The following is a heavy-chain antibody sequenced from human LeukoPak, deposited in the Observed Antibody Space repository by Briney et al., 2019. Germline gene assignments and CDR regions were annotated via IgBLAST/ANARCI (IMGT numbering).Heavy chain of an antibody. CDR3: AKFLEL. J-gene: IGHJ4*02. D-gene: IGHD1-26*01. CDR1: GFAFKNYG. Sequence: GGSLKLSCAASGFAFKNYGMSWVRQAPGKGLEWVSGISASGAGTYYADSVKGRFTISRDNSKNTLYLQMNSLRAEDTAVYYCAKFLELRGQGTLVTVSS. CDR2: ISASGAGT. V-gene: IGHV3-23*01.